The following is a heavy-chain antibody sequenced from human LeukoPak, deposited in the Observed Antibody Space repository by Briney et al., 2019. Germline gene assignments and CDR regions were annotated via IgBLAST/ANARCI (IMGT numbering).Heavy chain of an antibody. Sequence: ASVKVSCKASGYTFTSYGISWVRQAPGQGLEWMGWISAYNGNTNYAQKLQGRVTMTTDTSTSTAYMELRSLRSDDTAVYYCARTGYCSSTSCYVHTEEYGMDVWGKGTTVTVSS. J-gene: IGHJ6*04. V-gene: IGHV1-18*04. D-gene: IGHD2-2*01. CDR1: GYTFTSYG. CDR3: ARTGYCSSTSCYVHTEEYGMDV. CDR2: ISAYNGNT.